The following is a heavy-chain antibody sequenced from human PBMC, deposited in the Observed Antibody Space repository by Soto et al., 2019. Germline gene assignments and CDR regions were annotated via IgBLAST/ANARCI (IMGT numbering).Heavy chain of an antibody. V-gene: IGHV1-2*04. CDR3: ARERVLGYCSGGSCYSAFDI. CDR1: GYTFTGYY. CDR2: INPNSGGT. J-gene: IGHJ3*02. Sequence: QVQLVQSGAEVKKPGASVKVSCKASGYTFTGYYMHWVRQAPGQGLEWMGWINPNSGGTNYAQKFQGWVTMTRDTSISTAYMELSRLRSDDTAVYYCARERVLGYCSGGSCYSAFDIWGQGTMVTVSS. D-gene: IGHD2-15*01.